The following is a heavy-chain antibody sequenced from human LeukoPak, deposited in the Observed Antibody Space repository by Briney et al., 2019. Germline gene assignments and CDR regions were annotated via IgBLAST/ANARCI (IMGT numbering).Heavy chain of an antibody. CDR3: ARGQECSYCDCYLMGGWFDP. CDR1: GASVNGDYY. Sequence: SETLSLTCAVSGASVNGDYYWAWIRRPPGKGLEWIGSVVHGVTTHYNPSLKRRVTISVDRSKNEFSLKMTSVTSADLSSYFCARGQECSYCDCYLMGGWFDPWGQGIQVIVSS. D-gene: IGHD2-21*01. V-gene: IGHV4-38-2*01. CDR2: VVHGVTT. J-gene: IGHJ5*02.